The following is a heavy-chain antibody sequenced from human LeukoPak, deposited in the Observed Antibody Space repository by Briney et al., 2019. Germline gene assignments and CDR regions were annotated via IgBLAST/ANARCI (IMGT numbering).Heavy chain of an antibody. CDR1: GYSFTGFY. J-gene: IGHJ4*02. CDR3: ARAGSGWSF. V-gene: IGHV1-2*02. CDR2: IDPKSGTT. Sequence: ASVKVSCKASGYSFTGFYLHWVRQDVRQGLQWMGWIDPKSGTTKYAPRFRGRVTMTGDTSTRTVYMEVTSLRSDDTAVYYCARAGSGWSFWGQGTLLTVSA. D-gene: IGHD6-19*01.